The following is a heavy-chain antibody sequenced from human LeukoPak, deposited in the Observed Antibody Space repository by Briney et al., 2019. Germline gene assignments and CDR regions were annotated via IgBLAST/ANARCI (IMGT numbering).Heavy chain of an antibody. J-gene: IGHJ6*03. V-gene: IGHV3-7*01. CDR2: IKQDGSEK. D-gene: IGHD3-10*01. CDR1: GFSFSSYG. CDR3: ARGVQGYYGSGSLGDYYYYYYMDV. Sequence: GGSLRLSCAASGFSFSSYGMSWVRQAPGKGLEWVANIKQDGSEKYYVDSVKGRFTISRDNAKNSLYLQMNSLRAEDTAVYYCARGVQGYYGSGSLGDYYYYYYMDVWGKGTTVTVSS.